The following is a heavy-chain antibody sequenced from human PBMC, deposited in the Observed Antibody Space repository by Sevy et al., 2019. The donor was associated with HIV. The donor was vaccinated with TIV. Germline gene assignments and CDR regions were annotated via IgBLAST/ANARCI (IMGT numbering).Heavy chain of an antibody. CDR1: GFTFSSFG. CDR2: ISYDGSNK. Sequence: GGSLRLSCAASGFTFSSFGMHWVRQAPGKGLEWVSFISYDGSNKKYAGSVKGRLTVSRDKSKNTLYLQMNSLRAEDTDVYYCAKDLDYFDSSAGPSSLIYNYYYGLEDWGPGTTVTVSS. D-gene: IGHD3-22*01. V-gene: IGHV3-30*18. J-gene: IGHJ6*02. CDR3: AKDLDYFDSSAGPSSLIYNYYYGLED.